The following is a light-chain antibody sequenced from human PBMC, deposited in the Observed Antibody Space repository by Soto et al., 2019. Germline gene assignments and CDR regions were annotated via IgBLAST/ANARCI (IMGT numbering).Light chain of an antibody. J-gene: IGLJ2*01. V-gene: IGLV2-14*03. CDR2: DVS. CDR3: SSFSRSGTTVV. Sequence: QSALTQPASVSGSPGQSITISCTGSSSDVGGYNYVSWYQQHPGKAPKFMIYDVSNRPSGVSNRFSGSKSDNTASLTISGLQAEDEADYYCSSFSRSGTTVVFGGGTKLTVL. CDR1: SSDVGGYNY.